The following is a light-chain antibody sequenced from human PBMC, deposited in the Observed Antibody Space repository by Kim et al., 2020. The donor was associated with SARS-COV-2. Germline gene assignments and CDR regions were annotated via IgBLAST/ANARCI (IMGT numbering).Light chain of an antibody. CDR3: SSYTSSSTVV. CDR2: EVS. Sequence: QSALTQPASVSGSPGQSITISCTGTSSDVGGYNYVSWYQQHPGKAPKLMIYEVSYRPSGVSNRFSGSKSGNTASLTISGLQAEDEADYYCSSYTSSSTVVIGGGTQLTVL. CDR1: SSDVGGYNY. J-gene: IGLJ2*01. V-gene: IGLV2-14*01.